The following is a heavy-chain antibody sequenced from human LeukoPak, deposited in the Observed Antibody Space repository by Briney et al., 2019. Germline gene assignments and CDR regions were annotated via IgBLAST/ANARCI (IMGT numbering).Heavy chain of an antibody. CDR1: GFTFSSYA. J-gene: IGHJ4*02. D-gene: IGHD3-9*01. V-gene: IGHV3-23*01. Sequence: SGGTLRLSCGASGFTFSSYAMSWVRQAPGKGLEWVSRISASGGSTYYGDSVKGRFTISRDNSKNTLYLQMNSLRAEDTAVYYCAKDRGAYYDILTGYYTAYYFDYWGQGTLVTVSS. CDR3: AKDRGAYYDILTGYYTAYYFDY. CDR2: ISASGGST.